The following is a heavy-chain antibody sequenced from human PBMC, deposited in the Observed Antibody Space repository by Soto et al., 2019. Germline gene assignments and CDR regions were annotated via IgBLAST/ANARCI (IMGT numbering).Heavy chain of an antibody. Sequence: TSETLSLTCTVSDGSITTYYWSWIRQPPGKGLEWIGHISYSGNTNYNPSLKSRVTMSVDTSKNQFSLELTSVTAADSAVYYCAKNIGSTGRGYFFDYWGQGTLVTVSS. CDR1: DGSITTYY. CDR3: AKNIGSTGRGYFFDY. J-gene: IGHJ4*02. V-gene: IGHV4-59*08. CDR2: ISYSGNT. D-gene: IGHD6-19*01.